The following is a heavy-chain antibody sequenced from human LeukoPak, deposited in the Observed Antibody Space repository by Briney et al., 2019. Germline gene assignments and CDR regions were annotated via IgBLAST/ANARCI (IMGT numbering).Heavy chain of an antibody. CDR1: GFTFRSYA. J-gene: IGHJ4*02. V-gene: IGHV3-30*01. Sequence: PGGSLRLSCAASGFTFRSYARHWVRQAPGEGLEWVAVISYDGSTKYYADSVKGRFTISRDNSKNTLYLQMNSLRTEDTAVYYCARGFRGVFEYWGQGTLVTVSS. D-gene: IGHD3-10*01. CDR2: ISYDGSTK. CDR3: ARGFRGVFEY.